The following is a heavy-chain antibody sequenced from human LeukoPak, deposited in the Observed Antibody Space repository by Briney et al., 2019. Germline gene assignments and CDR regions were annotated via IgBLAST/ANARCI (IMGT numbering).Heavy chain of an antibody. CDR2: INPSGGST. V-gene: IGHV1-46*01. D-gene: IGHD6-13*01. CDR3: ARDPSSTGAAAGTDYFDY. Sequence: ASVKVSCKASGYTLTSYYMHWVRQAPGQGLEWMGIINPSGGSTSYAQKFQGRVTMTRDTSTSTVYMELSSLRSEDTAVYYCARDPSSTGAAAGTDYFDYWGQGTLVTVSS. J-gene: IGHJ4*02. CDR1: GYTLTSYY.